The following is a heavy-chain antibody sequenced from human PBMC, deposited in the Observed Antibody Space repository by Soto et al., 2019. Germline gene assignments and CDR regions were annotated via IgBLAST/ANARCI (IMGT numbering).Heavy chain of an antibody. CDR1: GFTFSSYG. Sequence: QVQLVESGGGVVQPGRSLRLSCAAAGFTFSSYGMHWVRQAPGKGLEWVAVISYDGTNKYYADSVKGRFTVSRDNSTNTPYLQMNSLRAEDTAVYYCAKNLHRKSYYFYYGTDVWGQGTTVTVSS. J-gene: IGHJ6*02. CDR2: ISYDGTNK. CDR3: AKNLHRKSYYFYYGTDV. V-gene: IGHV3-30*18.